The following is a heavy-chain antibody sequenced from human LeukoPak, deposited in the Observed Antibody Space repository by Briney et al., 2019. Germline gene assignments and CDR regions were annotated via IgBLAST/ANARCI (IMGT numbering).Heavy chain of an antibody. CDR1: GGSISSGGYS. D-gene: IGHD1-26*01. J-gene: IGHJ3*02. Sequence: ASETLSLTCAVSGGSISSGGYSWSWIRQPPGKGLEWIGYIYYSGSTYYNPSLKSRATISVDTSKNQFSLKLSSVTAADTAVYYCARDGRYYYAFGIWGQGTMVTVSS. CDR2: IYYSGST. CDR3: ARDGRYYYAFGI. V-gene: IGHV4-30-4*07.